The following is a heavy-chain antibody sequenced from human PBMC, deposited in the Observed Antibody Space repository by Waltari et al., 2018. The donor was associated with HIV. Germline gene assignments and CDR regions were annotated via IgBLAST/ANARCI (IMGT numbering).Heavy chain of an antibody. D-gene: IGHD4-17*01. CDR1: GVSIRSSSYF. V-gene: IGHV4-39*01. J-gene: IGHJ4*01. Sequence: QPQLHQSGPGLVKPSETLSLTCSVSGVSIRSSSYFWAWIRQPPGKGPVWIGSVDDSGTTYYNPSLKSRLTIYVDTSKKQVSLRLKSVTAADTAVYYCARHLLLVGSDYGTFFDYWGRGALVTVSS. CDR3: ARHLLLVGSDYGTFFDY. CDR2: VDDSGTT.